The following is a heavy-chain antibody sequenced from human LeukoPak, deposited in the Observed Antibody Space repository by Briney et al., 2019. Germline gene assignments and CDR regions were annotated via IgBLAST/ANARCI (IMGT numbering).Heavy chain of an antibody. J-gene: IGHJ4*02. Sequence: GGSLRLSCAASGFTFTNAWMSWVRQAPGKGLEWVGRIKRKTDAGTTDYAAPVKGRFTISRDDSRNTLDLQMNSLKTEDAAVYYCTTESYSGTYTLDYWGQGTLVTVSS. CDR3: TTESYSGTYTLDY. CDR1: GFTFTNAW. CDR2: IKRKTDAGTT. D-gene: IGHD1-26*01. V-gene: IGHV3-15*01.